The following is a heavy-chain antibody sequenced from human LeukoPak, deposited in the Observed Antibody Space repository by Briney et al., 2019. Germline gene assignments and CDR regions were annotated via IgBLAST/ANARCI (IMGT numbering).Heavy chain of an antibody. V-gene: IGHV1-46*01. D-gene: IGHD2-8*01. CDR1: GYTFTNYH. CDR3: ARDSGVANYYFDF. CDR2: IYPSGGST. J-gene: IGHJ4*02. Sequence: ASVKVSCKASGYTFTNYHMHWVRQAPGQGREWMGIIYPSGGSTSYAQKFQGRVTMTRDPSTSTVYMELSSLRSEDTAVFYCARDSGVANYYFDFWGQGTLVTVSS.